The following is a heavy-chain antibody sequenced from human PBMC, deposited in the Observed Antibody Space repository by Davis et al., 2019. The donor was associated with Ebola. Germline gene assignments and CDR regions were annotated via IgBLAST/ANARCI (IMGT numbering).Heavy chain of an antibody. D-gene: IGHD6-19*01. CDR1: GGSFSTYY. Sequence: MPGGSLRLSCTVSGGSFSTYYWSWVRQPPGKGLEWVGYIYYSGTTHYNPSLRGRVTISVDTSKKHFSLQLGSVTAADTAVYYCARGSQWLGPDYWGQGTLVTVSS. CDR3: ARGSQWLGPDY. J-gene: IGHJ4*02. V-gene: IGHV4-59*01. CDR2: IYYSGTT.